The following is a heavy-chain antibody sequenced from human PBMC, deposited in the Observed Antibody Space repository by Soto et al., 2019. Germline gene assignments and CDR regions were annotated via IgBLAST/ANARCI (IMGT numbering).Heavy chain of an antibody. D-gene: IGHD7-27*01. Sequence: SETLSLTCAVYGGSFSGYYWSWIRQPPGKGLEWIGEINHSGSTNYNPSLKSRVTISVDKSKNQISLALTSVTAADTAVYYCARAKFESTGWHQFDIWGQGTLVTVSS. V-gene: IGHV4-34*01. CDR3: ARAKFESTGWHQFDI. CDR1: GGSFSGYY. CDR2: INHSGST. J-gene: IGHJ4*02.